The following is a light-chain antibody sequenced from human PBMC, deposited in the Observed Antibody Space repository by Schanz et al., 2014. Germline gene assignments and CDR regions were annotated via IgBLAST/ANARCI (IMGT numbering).Light chain of an antibody. J-gene: IGKJ1*01. Sequence: EIVMTQSPATLSVSPGERATLSCRASQSISSYLAWYQQKPGQAPRLLIYGASNRATGIPTRFSGSGSESETDFTLTISRLEPEDFAVYYCQQYGSSRTFGQGTKVEIK. CDR3: QQYGSSRT. CDR2: GAS. CDR1: QSISSY. V-gene: IGKV3-20*01.